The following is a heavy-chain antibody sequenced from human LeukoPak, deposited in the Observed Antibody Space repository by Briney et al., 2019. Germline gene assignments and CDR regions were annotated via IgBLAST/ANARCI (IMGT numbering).Heavy chain of an antibody. CDR1: GFTVSNNY. CDR3: AKETYYYGSGTKNFDY. CDR2: IYSDGGT. V-gene: IGHV3-53*01. D-gene: IGHD3-10*01. Sequence: GGSLRLSCAASGFTVSNNYMSWVRQAPGKGLEWVSVIYSDGGTFYSDSVKGRFTISRDYSENTLYLQMNSLRADDTAVYYCAKETYYYGSGTKNFDYWGQGTLVTVSS. J-gene: IGHJ4*02.